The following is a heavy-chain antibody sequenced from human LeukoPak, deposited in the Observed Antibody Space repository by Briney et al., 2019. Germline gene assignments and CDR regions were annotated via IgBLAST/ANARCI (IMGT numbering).Heavy chain of an antibody. J-gene: IGHJ4*02. CDR2: IYHSGTT. Sequence: SETLSLTCTVSDYSISSGYYWGWIRQPPGKGLEWIGSIYHSGTTYYNPSLKSRVTISVDTSKNQFSLKLSSVTAADTAVYSCARHCCISGSSYTGMAYWGQGTLVTVSS. D-gene: IGHD2-2*02. CDR3: ARHCCISGSSYTGMAY. CDR1: DYSISSGYY. V-gene: IGHV4-38-2*02.